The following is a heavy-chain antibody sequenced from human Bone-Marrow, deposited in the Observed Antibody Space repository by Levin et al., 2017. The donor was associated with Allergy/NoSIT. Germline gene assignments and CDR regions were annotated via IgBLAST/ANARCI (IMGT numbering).Heavy chain of an antibody. D-gene: IGHD1-26*01. CDR3: ARERFISSGKYVLDY. J-gene: IGHJ4*02. CDR1: GDSVSSDIAT. Sequence: MASETLSLTCAISGDSVSSDIATWTWIRQSSSRGLEWLGRTFYRSKWYYDYAVSVESRITINPDTSKNQFSLQLSSVTPEDTAVYYCARERFISSGKYVLDYWGQGTLVTVSS. V-gene: IGHV6-1*01. CDR2: TFYRSKWYY.